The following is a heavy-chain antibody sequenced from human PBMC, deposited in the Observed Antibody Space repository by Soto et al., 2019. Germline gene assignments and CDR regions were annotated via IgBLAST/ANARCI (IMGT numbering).Heavy chain of an antibody. V-gene: IGHV4-31*03. CDR3: ARRGAGPYWYFDL. D-gene: IGHD1-26*01. CDR2: IYYSGST. CDR1: GGTISSGAYH. J-gene: IGHJ2*01. Sequence: QVQLQESGPGLVKPSQTLSLTCTVSGGTISSGAYHWSWIRQHPGKGLEWIGYIYYSGSTYYNPSFKSRVIISVDTSKNQFSLNLNSVTAADTAVYYCARRGAGPYWYFDLWGRGTLVTVSS.